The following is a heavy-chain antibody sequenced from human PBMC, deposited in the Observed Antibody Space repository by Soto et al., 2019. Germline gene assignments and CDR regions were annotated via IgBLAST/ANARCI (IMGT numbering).Heavy chain of an antibody. CDR1: GFAFSSYS. CDR2: ISSSSSYI. J-gene: IGHJ4*02. V-gene: IGHV3-21*04. D-gene: IGHD3-22*01. CDR3: AKDGGYDSSGYLSY. Sequence: PGGSLRLSCAGSGFAFSSYSMNWVRQAPGKGLEWVSSISSSSSYIYYADSVKGRFTISRDNAKNSLYLQMNSLRAEDTAVYYCAKDGGYDSSGYLSYWGQGTLVTVSS.